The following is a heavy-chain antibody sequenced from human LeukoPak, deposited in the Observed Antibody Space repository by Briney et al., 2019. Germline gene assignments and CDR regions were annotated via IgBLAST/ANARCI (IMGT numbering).Heavy chain of an antibody. CDR2: IIPIFGTA. CDR3: ARSGSLTTVTTTPYYYYYYYMDV. CDR1: GYTFTGYY. V-gene: IGHV1-69*13. J-gene: IGHJ6*03. Sequence: GASVKVSCKASGYTFTGYYMHWVRQAPGQGLEWMGGIIPIFGTANYAQKFQGRVTITADESTSTAYMELSSLRSEDTAVYYCARSGSLTTVTTTPYYYYYYYMDVWGKGTTVTISS. D-gene: IGHD4-17*01.